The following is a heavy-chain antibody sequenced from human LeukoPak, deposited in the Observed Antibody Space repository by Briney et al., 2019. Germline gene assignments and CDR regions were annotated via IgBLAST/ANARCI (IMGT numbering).Heavy chain of an antibody. CDR2: ISSSGSTI. Sequence: NPGGSLRLSCAASGFTFSDYYMSWIRQAPGKGLEWVSYISSSGSTIYYADSVKGRFTISRDNSKNTLYLQMTSLRAEDTAVYYCARSYGYGVDAFDIWGQGTMVTVSS. V-gene: IGHV3-11*01. CDR1: GFTFSDYY. J-gene: IGHJ3*02. CDR3: ARSYGYGVDAFDI. D-gene: IGHD5-18*01.